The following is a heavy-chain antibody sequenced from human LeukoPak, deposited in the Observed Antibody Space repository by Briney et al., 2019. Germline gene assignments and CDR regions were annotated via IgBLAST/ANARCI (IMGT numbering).Heavy chain of an antibody. Sequence: GGSLRLSCSASGFTFSSHAMYWVRQAPGKGLESVSAISSNGGSTHYADSVKGRFTISRDNSKNMAYLQMSSVRAEDTAVYYCVKSQDYYGQFDPWGQGTLVTVSS. CDR3: VKSQDYYGQFDP. CDR2: ISSNGGST. CDR1: GFTFSSHA. D-gene: IGHD3-10*01. V-gene: IGHV3-64D*09. J-gene: IGHJ5*02.